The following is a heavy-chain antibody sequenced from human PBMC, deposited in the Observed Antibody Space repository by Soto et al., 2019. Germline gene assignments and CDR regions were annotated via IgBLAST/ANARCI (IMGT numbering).Heavy chain of an antibody. CDR2: IIPIVGTA. D-gene: IGHD3-22*01. V-gene: IGHV1-69*13. Sequence: SVKVSCKASGGTFSSYAISWVRQAPGQGLERMGGIIPIVGTANYAQKFQGRVTITADESTSTAYMELSSLRSEDTAVYYCATSRHPPITMIVVVTEDAFDIWGQGTMVTVSS. CDR1: GGTFSSYA. CDR3: ATSRHPPITMIVVVTEDAFDI. J-gene: IGHJ3*02.